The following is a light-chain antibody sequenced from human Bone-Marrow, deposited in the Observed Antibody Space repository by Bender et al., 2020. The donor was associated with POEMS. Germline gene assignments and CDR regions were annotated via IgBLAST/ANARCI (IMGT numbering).Light chain of an antibody. CDR1: SSDVGSHDL. CDR3: AAWDGSMNGL. CDR2: EGS. V-gene: IGLV2-14*02. Sequence: QSALSQPASVSGSPGQSITISCSGTSSDVGSHDLVSWYQQHPGKAPKLMIYEGSRRPSGISNRFSGSKSGTSASLAISGLQSEDEADYYCAAWDGSMNGLFGGGTKLTVL. J-gene: IGLJ2*01.